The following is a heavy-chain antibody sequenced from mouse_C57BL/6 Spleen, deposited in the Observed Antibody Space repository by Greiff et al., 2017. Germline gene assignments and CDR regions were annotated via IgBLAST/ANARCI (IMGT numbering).Heavy chain of an antibody. J-gene: IGHJ4*01. CDR2: INPNNGGT. D-gene: IGHD1-1*01. CDR3: ARDGSSYLDY. Sequence: VQLQQSGPELVKPGASVKISCKASGYTFTDSYMNWVKQSHGKSLEWIGDINPNNGGTSYNQKFKGKATLTVDKSSSTAYMELRSLTSEDSAVYYCARDGSSYLDYWGQGTSVTVSS. CDR1: GYTFTDSY. V-gene: IGHV1-26*01.